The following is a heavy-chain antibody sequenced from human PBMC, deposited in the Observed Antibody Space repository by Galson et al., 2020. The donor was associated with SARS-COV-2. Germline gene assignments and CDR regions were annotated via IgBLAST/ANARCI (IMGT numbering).Heavy chain of an antibody. V-gene: IGHV6-1*01. CDR1: GDSASGNSVA. CDR3: ARGTEGWGVIDYFDY. D-gene: IGHD3-16*02. J-gene: IGHJ4*02. CDR2: TYYRSQWYN. Sequence: SETLSLTCAISGDSASGNSVAWNWIRRSPSRGLEWLGRTYYRSQWYNEYAEALKSRLIINPDTSKNQFSLHLSSVTSEDTAVYYCARGTEGWGVIDYFDYWGQGTLVTVSS.